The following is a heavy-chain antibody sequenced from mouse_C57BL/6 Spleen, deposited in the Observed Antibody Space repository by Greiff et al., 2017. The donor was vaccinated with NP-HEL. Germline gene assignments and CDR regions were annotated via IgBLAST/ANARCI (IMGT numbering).Heavy chain of an antibody. J-gene: IGHJ4*01. CDR1: GYTFTSYG. D-gene: IGHD1-1*01. V-gene: IGHV1-81*01. CDR2: IYPRSGNT. Sequence: QVQLKESGAELARPGASVKLSCKASGYTFTSYGISWVKQRTGQGLEWIGEIYPRSGNTYYNEKFKGKATLTADKSSSTAYMELRSLTSEDSAVYFCARPFTTVVATRAMDYWGQGTSVTVSS. CDR3: ARPFTTVVATRAMDY.